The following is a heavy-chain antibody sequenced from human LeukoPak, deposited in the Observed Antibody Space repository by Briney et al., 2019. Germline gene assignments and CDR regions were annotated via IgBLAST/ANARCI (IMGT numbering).Heavy chain of an antibody. Sequence: SETLSLTCSVSNASIISSSYYWGWIRQPPGKGLEWIVSIYYRGRTYYNPSLKIRVTISAYTSKNQFSLNLNSVTASDTAVYYCARQKILDDNYDSSGYYVDQWGQGSLVAVSS. D-gene: IGHD3-22*01. CDR3: ARQKILDDNYDSSGYYVDQ. V-gene: IGHV4-39*01. J-gene: IGHJ4*02. CDR2: IYYRGRT. CDR1: NASIISSSYY.